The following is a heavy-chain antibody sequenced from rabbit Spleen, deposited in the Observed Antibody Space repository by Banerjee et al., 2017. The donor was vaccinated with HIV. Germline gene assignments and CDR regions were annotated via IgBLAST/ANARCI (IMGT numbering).Heavy chain of an antibody. J-gene: IGHJ6*01. V-gene: IGHV1S40*01. Sequence: QSLEESGGGLVKPGASLTLTCKASGFSFNSDYDMCWVRQAPGKGLEWIACVYAGSSGSTYSATWAKGRFTISKTSSTTVTLQMTSLTAADTATYFCARDTGTSFSTYGMDLWGQGTLVPVS. CDR3: ARDTGTSFSTYGMDL. D-gene: IGHD8-1*01. CDR1: GFSFNSDYD. CDR2: VYAGSSGST.